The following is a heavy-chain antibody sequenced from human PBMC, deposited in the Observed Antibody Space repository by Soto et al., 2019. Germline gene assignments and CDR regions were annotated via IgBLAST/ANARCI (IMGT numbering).Heavy chain of an antibody. Sequence: LSLTCTVSGGSISSSSYYWGWIRQPPGKGLEWIGSIYYSGSTYYNPSLQSRVTISVDTSKNQFSLKLSSVTAADTAVYYCARHSGGYSYEGNWFDPWGQGTLVTVSS. D-gene: IGHD5-18*01. CDR2: IYYSGST. CDR3: ARHSGGYSYEGNWFDP. V-gene: IGHV4-39*01. J-gene: IGHJ5*02. CDR1: GGSISSSSYY.